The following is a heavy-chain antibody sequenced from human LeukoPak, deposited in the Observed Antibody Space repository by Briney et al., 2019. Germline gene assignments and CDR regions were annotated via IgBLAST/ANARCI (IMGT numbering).Heavy chain of an antibody. D-gene: IGHD6-13*01. CDR3: ARSSSWYEGMNYFDY. CDR1: GGSISSYY. V-gene: IGHV4-59*01. CDR2: IYYSGST. Sequence: SETLSLTCTVSGGSISSYYWSWIRQPPGKGLEWIGYIYYSGSTNYNPSLKSRVTISVDTSKNQFSLKLSSVTAADTAVYYCARSSSWYEGMNYFDYWGQGTLVTVSS. J-gene: IGHJ4*02.